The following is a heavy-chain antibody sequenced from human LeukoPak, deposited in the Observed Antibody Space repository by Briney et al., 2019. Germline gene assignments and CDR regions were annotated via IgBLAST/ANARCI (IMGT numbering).Heavy chain of an antibody. Sequence: SETLSLTCAVSGGSISSSNWWSWVRQPPGKGLEWIGEIYHSGSTNYNPSLKSRVTISVDKSKNQFSLKLSSVTAADTAVYYCARDSYCSGGSCYYLDYWGQGTLVTVSS. D-gene: IGHD2-15*01. J-gene: IGHJ4*02. CDR3: ARDSYCSGGSCYYLDY. V-gene: IGHV4-4*02. CDR2: IYHSGST. CDR1: GGSISSSNW.